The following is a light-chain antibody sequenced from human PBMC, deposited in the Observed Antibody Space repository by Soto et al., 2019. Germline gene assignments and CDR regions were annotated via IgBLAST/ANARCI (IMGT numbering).Light chain of an antibody. CDR1: QSVSSSY. Sequence: EIVMTQSPATLSLSPGERATLSCRASQSVSSSYFAWYQKKPGQAPRLLIYGASSRASGIPDRFSGSGSGTDFTLTISRLEPEDFAVYYCQQYCSSPTAFGQGTKVEIK. J-gene: IGKJ1*01. CDR2: GAS. V-gene: IGKV3-20*01. CDR3: QQYCSSPTA.